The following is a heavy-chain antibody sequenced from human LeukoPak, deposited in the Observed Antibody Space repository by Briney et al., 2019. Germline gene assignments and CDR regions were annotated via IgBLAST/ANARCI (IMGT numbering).Heavy chain of an antibody. Sequence: GGSLRLSCAVSGFGVSVHHMAWVRQAPGKGLEWVSVRQPGNVSYYADSVKGRFTTSTDNSKNILYLQIKDLRAEGTALYYCARERDYDTYFDYRGQGTLVIVSS. CDR3: ARERDYDTYFDY. CDR2: RQPGNVS. V-gene: IGHV3-53*01. D-gene: IGHD3-22*01. J-gene: IGHJ4*02. CDR1: GFGVSVHH.